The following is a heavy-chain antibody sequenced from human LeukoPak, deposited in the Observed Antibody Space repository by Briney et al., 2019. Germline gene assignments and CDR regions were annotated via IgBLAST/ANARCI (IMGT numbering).Heavy chain of an antibody. CDR3: ARDGGAVGQQLGYDTSYYYYYYMDV. CDR1: GGSFSGYY. CDR2: INHSGST. Sequence: SETLSLTCAVYGGSFSGYYWSWIRQPPGKGLEWIGEINHSGSTNYNPSLKSRVTISVDTSKNQFSLKLSSVTAADTAVYYCARDGGAVGQQLGYDTSYYYYYYMDVWGKGTTVTVSS. J-gene: IGHJ6*03. V-gene: IGHV4-34*01. D-gene: IGHD6-13*01.